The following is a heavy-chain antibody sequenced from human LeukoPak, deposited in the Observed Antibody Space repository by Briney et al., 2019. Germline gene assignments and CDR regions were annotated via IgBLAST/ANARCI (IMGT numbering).Heavy chain of an antibody. V-gene: IGHV4-61*09. Sequence: PSQTLSLTCTVSGVSIDSGNYYWSWIRQPAGKGLEWIGEINHSGSTNYNPSLKSRVTISVDTSKNQFSLKLSSVTAADTAVYYCASEGWYDYEGQGTLVTVSS. CDR1: GVSIDSGNYY. CDR3: ASEGWYDY. J-gene: IGHJ4*02. D-gene: IGHD2-15*01. CDR2: INHSGST.